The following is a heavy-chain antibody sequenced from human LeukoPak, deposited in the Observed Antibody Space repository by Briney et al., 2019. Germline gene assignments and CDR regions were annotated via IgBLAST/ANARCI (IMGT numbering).Heavy chain of an antibody. CDR2: ISWDGGST. CDR3: AKDSQRWKHYYYYMDV. D-gene: IGHD1-1*01. CDR1: GFTFDDYA. Sequence: GGSLRLSCAASGFTFDDYAMHWVRQAPGKGLEWVSLISWDGGSTYYADSVKGRFTISRDNSKNSLYLQMNSLRAEDTALYYCAKDSQRWKHYYYYMDVWGKGTTVTVSS. V-gene: IGHV3-43D*03. J-gene: IGHJ6*03.